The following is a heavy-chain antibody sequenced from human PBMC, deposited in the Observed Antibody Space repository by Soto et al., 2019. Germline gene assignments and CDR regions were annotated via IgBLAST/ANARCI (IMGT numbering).Heavy chain of an antibody. CDR3: ARDSLNGLDY. CDR1: GGSISSGGYY. J-gene: IGHJ4*02. CDR2: IYYSGST. V-gene: IGHV4-31*03. Sequence: SETLSLTCTVSGGSISSGGYYWSWIRQHPGKGLEWIGYIYYSGSTYYNPSLKSRVTISVDTSKNQFSLKLSSVAAADTAVYYCARDSLNGLDYWGQGTLVTVSS.